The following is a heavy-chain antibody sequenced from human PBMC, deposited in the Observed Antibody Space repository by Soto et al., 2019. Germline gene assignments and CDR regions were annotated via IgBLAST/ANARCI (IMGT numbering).Heavy chain of an antibody. CDR3: ARHLTYCSAGSCYSDFPYYGMDV. V-gene: IGHV4-30-4*08. CDR1: GGSMSNGYYY. D-gene: IGHD2-15*01. J-gene: IGHJ6*02. Sequence: SETLSLTCTVSGGSMSNGYYYWSWVRQNPGKGLEWIGHIYHSGRTYYNPSLKSRVGILVDTSKNQFSLKLSSVTAADTAVYYCARHLTYCSAGSCYSDFPYYGMDVWGQGTTVTVSS. CDR2: IYHSGRT.